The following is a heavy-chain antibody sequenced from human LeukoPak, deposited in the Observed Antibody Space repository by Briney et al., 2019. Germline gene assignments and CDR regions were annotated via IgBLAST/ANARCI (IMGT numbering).Heavy chain of an antibody. CDR3: AKGRYTAMSYFDY. CDR2: IWYDGSNK. D-gene: IGHD5-18*01. CDR1: GFTFSSYG. J-gene: IGHJ4*02. V-gene: IGHV3-33*06. Sequence: GRSLRLSCAASGFTFSSYGMRWVRQAPGKGLEWVAVIWYDGSNKYYADSVKGRFTISRDNSKNTLYLQMNSLRAEDTAVYYCAKGRYTAMSYFDYWGQGTLVTVSS.